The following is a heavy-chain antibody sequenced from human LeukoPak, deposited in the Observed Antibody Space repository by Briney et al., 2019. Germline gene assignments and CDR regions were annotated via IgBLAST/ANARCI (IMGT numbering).Heavy chain of an antibody. D-gene: IGHD2-2*02. Sequence: GGSLRLSCAASGFTFSSYGMHWVRQAPGKGLEWVAFIRYDGSNKYYADSVKGRFTISRDNSKNTLYLQMNSLRAEDTAVYYCAKLRSCSSTSCYKGAPNDAFDIWGQGTMVTVSS. CDR2: IRYDGSNK. CDR1: GFTFSSYG. J-gene: IGHJ3*02. V-gene: IGHV3-30*02. CDR3: AKLRSCSSTSCYKGAPNDAFDI.